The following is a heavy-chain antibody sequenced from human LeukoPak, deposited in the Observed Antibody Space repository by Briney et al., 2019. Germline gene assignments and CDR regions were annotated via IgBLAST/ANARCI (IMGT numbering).Heavy chain of an antibody. CDR3: ARSDQLRWFGEPRRPFYYGMDV. V-gene: IGHV3-48*03. Sequence: GGSLRLSCAASGFTFSSYEMNWVRQAPGKGLEWVSYITSSGSSLYYADSVKGRFTISRDNAENSVYLQMNSLTASDTAIYYCARSDQLRWFGEPRRPFYYGMDVWGQGTTVTVSS. CDR1: GFTFSSYE. D-gene: IGHD3-10*01. J-gene: IGHJ6*02. CDR2: ITSSGSSL.